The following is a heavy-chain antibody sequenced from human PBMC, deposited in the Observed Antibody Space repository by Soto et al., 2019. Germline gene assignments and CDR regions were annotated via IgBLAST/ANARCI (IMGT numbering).Heavy chain of an antibody. CDR2: INSDGSST. Sequence: GGSLRLSCAASGFTFSSYWMHWVRQAPGKGLVWVSRINSDGSSTSYADSVKGRFTISRDNAKNTLYLQMNSLRAEDTAVYYCARTKRYYDIYYGMDVWGQGTTVTVSS. CDR1: GFTFSSYW. J-gene: IGHJ6*02. D-gene: IGHD3-9*01. CDR3: ARTKRYYDIYYGMDV. V-gene: IGHV3-74*01.